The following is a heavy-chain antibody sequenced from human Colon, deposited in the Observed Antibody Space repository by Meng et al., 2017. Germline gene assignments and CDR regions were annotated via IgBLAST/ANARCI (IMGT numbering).Heavy chain of an antibody. CDR3: ASSSGWWRLDS. D-gene: IGHD6-19*01. J-gene: IGHJ4*02. CDR2: SYHSGST. V-gene: IGHV4-4*02. CDR1: GGSISSSYW. Sequence: QVQLQESGPGLVKPSGTLSRTCAVSGGSISSSYWWSWVRQPPGKGLEWIGESYHSGSTNYNPSLSSRATISVDKSKNQFSLQLTSVAAADTAIYYCASSSGWWRLDSWGQGTLVTVSS.